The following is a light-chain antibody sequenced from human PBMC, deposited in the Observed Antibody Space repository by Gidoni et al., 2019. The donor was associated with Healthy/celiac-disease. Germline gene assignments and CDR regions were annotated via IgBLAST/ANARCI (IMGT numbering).Light chain of an antibody. CDR2: DAS. V-gene: IGKV3-11*01. CDR1: QSVSSY. Sequence: EIVLTQSPATLSLSPGERATLSCRASQSVSSYLAWYQQKPGQAPRLLIYDASNRATGIPARFSGSGSGTDFTLTISSLAPADFAVYYCQQRSNWPTFXQXTKVEIK. J-gene: IGKJ1*01. CDR3: QQRSNWPT.